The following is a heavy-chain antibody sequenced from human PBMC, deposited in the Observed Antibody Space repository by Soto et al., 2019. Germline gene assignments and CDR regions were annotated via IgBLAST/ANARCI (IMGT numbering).Heavy chain of an antibody. Sequence: SDTLSLTCTVSGGSISSNYWTWIRQPPGKGLEWIGYVYNSGSTNYNPSLKSRVTISEDTSKSQFSLKVNSMTAADTAVYYCARFRREAVAGYTLDNWGQGILVTVSS. CDR2: VYNSGST. J-gene: IGHJ4*02. V-gene: IGHV4-59*07. D-gene: IGHD6-13*01. CDR3: ARFRREAVAGYTLDN. CDR1: GGSISSNY.